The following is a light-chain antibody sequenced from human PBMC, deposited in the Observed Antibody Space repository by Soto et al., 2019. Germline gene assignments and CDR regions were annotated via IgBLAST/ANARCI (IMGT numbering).Light chain of an antibody. J-gene: IGLJ1*01. CDR1: SSDIGVYDY. Sequence: QSALTQPRSVSGSPGQSVTISCTGSSSDIGVYDYVPWYQQHPGKAPKVILYDVNKRPSGVPSRFSGSKSGNTASLTISGLQADDEADYYCCSYAGRYTYVFGTGTKVTVL. CDR3: CSYAGRYTYV. V-gene: IGLV2-11*01. CDR2: DVN.